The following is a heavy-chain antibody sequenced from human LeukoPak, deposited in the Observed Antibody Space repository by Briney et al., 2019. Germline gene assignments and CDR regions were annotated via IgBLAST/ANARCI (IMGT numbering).Heavy chain of an antibody. CDR1: GFTFSSYA. V-gene: IGHV3-30*04. D-gene: IGHD1-26*01. J-gene: IGHJ4*02. Sequence: GGSLRLSCAASGFTFSSYAMHWDRQAPGKGLEWVAVISYDGSNKNYADSVKGRFTISGDNSKNTLYLQMNSLRAEDTSVYYCARSPGILGTNYFDYWGQGTLVTVSS. CDR2: ISYDGSNK. CDR3: ARSPGILGTNYFDY.